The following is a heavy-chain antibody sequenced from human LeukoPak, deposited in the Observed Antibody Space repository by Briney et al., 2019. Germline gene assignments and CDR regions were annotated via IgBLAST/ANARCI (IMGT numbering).Heavy chain of an antibody. CDR2: IYYSGST. D-gene: IGHD2-2*01. CDR1: GGSISSYY. Sequence: PSETLSLTCTVSGGSISSYYWSWIRQPPGKGLEWIGYIYYSGSTNYNPSLKSRVTISVDTSKNQFSLKLSSVTAADTAVYYCARDQVVPAAISPSGYYYYGMDVWGKGTTVTVSS. CDR3: ARDQVVPAAISPSGYYYYGMDV. J-gene: IGHJ6*04. V-gene: IGHV4-59*01.